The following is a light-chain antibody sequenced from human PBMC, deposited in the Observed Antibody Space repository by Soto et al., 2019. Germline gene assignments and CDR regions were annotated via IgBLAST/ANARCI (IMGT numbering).Light chain of an antibody. Sequence: QSVLTQPPSASGTPGQRVTISCSGGSSNIGSNTVNWYQQLPGTAPNLLLYTNNQRPSGVPDRFAGSKSGTSGSLAIGGLQSEDEADYYCAAWDDTLNAVVFGGGTKRTVL. J-gene: IGLJ2*01. CDR1: SSNIGSNT. V-gene: IGLV1-44*01. CDR3: AAWDDTLNAVV. CDR2: TNN.